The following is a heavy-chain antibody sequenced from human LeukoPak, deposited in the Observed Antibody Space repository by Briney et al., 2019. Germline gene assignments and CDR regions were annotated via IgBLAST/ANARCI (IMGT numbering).Heavy chain of an antibody. CDR3: ARSRGIYSDASAYDY. D-gene: IGHD3-22*01. Sequence: ASVKVSCKASGYTFTSYYIHWVRQAPGQGLEWMGIISPSRGSTTYTQKFQGRVTMTRDTSTSTVYMEVNSLRSEDTAVYYCARSRGIYSDASAYDYWGQGTLVTVSS. V-gene: IGHV1-46*01. CDR1: GYTFTSYY. J-gene: IGHJ4*02. CDR2: ISPSRGST.